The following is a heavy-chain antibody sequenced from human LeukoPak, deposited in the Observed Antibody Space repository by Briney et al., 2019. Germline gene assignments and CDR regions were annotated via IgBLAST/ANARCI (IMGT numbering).Heavy chain of an antibody. CDR1: GGSISSGDYY. V-gene: IGHV4-30-4*01. CDR2: IYYSGST. J-gene: IGHJ4*02. Sequence: TSETLSLTCTVSGGSISSGDYYWSWIRQPPGKGLEWIGYIYYSGSTYYNPSLKSRVTISVDTSKNQFSLKLSSVTAADTAVYYCARAFTYYYDSSGLDYWGQGTLVTVSS. CDR3: ARAFTYYYDSSGLDY. D-gene: IGHD3-22*01.